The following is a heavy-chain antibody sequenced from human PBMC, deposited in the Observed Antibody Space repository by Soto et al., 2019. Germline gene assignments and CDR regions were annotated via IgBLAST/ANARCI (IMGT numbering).Heavy chain of an antibody. CDR3: ARRDGYTHFDY. D-gene: IGHD5-12*01. J-gene: IGHJ4*02. CDR1: GGSITSGDYY. V-gene: IGHV4-31*11. CDR2: INYSGTT. Sequence: QVQLQESGPGLVKPSQTLSLTCAVSGGSITSGDYYWSWIRHHPGKGLEWIGYINYSGTTYYNPSLKSRVSMSIDTSKNQFSLKLNSVTAADPAVYYCARRDGYTHFDYWGPGTLVAISS.